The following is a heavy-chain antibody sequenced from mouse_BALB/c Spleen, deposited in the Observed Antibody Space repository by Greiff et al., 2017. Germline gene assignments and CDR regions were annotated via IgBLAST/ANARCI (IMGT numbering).Heavy chain of an antibody. Sequence: EVQLVESGGGLVQPGGSLRLSCATSGFTFTDYYMSWVRQPPGKALEWLGFIRNKANGYTTEYSASVKGRFTISRDNSQSILYLQMNTLRAEDSATYYCARAPKGAMDYWGQGTSVTVSS. CDR1: GFTFTDYY. CDR2: IRNKANGYTT. J-gene: IGHJ4*01. CDR3: ARAPKGAMDY. V-gene: IGHV7-3*02.